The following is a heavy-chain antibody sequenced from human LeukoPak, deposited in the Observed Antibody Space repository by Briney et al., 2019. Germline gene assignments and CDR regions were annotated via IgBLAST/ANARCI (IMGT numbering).Heavy chain of an antibody. J-gene: IGHJ6*03. CDR3: ARDHGHYYGSGSYYNGKYYYYYMDV. CDR2: IYSGGRT. D-gene: IGHD3-10*01. CDR1: GFTVSSNY. Sequence: GSLRLSCAASGFTVSSNYMSWVREAPGTGLEWVSVIYSGGRTYYADSVKGRFTISRDNSKNTLYLQMNSLRAEDTAVYYCARDHGHYYGSGSYYNGKYYYYYMDVWGKGTTVTISS. V-gene: IGHV3-66*01.